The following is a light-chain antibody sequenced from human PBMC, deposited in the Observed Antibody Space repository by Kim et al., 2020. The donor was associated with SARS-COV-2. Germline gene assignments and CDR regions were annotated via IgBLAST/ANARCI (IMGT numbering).Light chain of an antibody. CDR1: HSLVYSDRNDY. CDR3: MHGKHWPFT. V-gene: IGKV2-30*01. Sequence: PAASSCMSSHSLVYSDRNDYLNWYHQRPGQAPRRLIYKVSSRDSGVPDRFSGSGSGTDFTLKISRVEDEDVGVYYCMHGKHWPFTFGPGTKVDIK. CDR2: KVS. J-gene: IGKJ3*01.